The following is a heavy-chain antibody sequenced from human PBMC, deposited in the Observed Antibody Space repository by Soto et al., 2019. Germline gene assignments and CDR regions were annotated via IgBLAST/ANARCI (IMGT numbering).Heavy chain of an antibody. CDR3: VRQPGGVATPGDDY. V-gene: IGHV1-8*02. J-gene: IGHJ4*02. D-gene: IGHD3-10*01. Sequence: QVQLVQSGAEVKKPGGSVKVSCEASGYNFDAFDIHRVRQAAGQGLEWMGWMNPRTGDTAFAQEFQDRVTMTSDTSRNTAYMEVSGLRSEDTAVYFCVRQPGGVATPGDDYWGQGTLVTVSS. CDR1: GYNFDAFD. CDR2: MNPRTGDT.